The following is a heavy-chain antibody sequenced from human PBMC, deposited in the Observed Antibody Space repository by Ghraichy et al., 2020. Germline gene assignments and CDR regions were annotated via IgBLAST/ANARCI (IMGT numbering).Heavy chain of an antibody. CDR3: AKGYSNYYTSYFDS. D-gene: IGHD4-11*01. Sequence: GGSLTLSCAASGFTFSSYALSWVRQPPGKGLEWVSVISGGGYDTYYADSVRGRFTISRDISKNTLYLQMNSLRVEDTATYYCAKGYSNYYTSYFDSWGQGSLVTVSS. J-gene: IGHJ4*02. CDR2: ISGGGYDT. V-gene: IGHV3-23*01. CDR1: GFTFSSYA.